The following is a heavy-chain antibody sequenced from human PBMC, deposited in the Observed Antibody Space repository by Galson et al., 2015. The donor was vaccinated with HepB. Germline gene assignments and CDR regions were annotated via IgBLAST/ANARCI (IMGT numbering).Heavy chain of an antibody. CDR1: GDSVSSNSAT. V-gene: IGHV6-1*01. J-gene: IGHJ4*02. D-gene: IGHD5-12*01. Sequence: CAISGDSVSSNSATWHWLGQSPSRGLEWLGRTYYRSKWYNDYAVSVKSRMTINPDTSKNQFSLQLNSLTPEDTAVYYCARSYSAYDWGTFDYWGQGTLVTVSS. CDR2: TYYRSKWYN. CDR3: ARSYSAYDWGTFDY.